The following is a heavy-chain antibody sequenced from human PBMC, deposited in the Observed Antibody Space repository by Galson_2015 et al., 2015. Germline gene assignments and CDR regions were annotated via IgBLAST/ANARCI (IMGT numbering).Heavy chain of an antibody. CDR2: TSYRSKGYD. CDR3: ARVSGGGDSCYYLSGRGCWFDP. Sequence: CAISGDSVSSNSAAWNWIRQSPSRGLEWLGRTSYRSKGYDDYAVSVKSRITINPDTSKNQFSLQLSSVTPEDTAVYYCARVSGGGDSCYYLSGRGCWFDPGAREPWSPSPQ. J-gene: IGHJ5*02. V-gene: IGHV6-1*01. D-gene: IGHD2-15*01. CDR1: GDSVSSNSAA.